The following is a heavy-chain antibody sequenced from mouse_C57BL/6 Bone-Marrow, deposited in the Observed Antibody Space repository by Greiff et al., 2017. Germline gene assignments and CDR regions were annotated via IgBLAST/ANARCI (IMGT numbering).Heavy chain of an antibody. CDR3: ARPYYSNYWYFDV. CDR1: GYTFTSYW. J-gene: IGHJ1*03. Sequence: QVQLQQPGAELVKPGASVKMSCKASGYTFTSYWLTWVQQRPGQGLEWMGDIYPGSGSTNYNEKFKSKATLTVDTSSSTAYMQLSSLTSEDSAVYYCARPYYSNYWYFDVWGTGTTVTVSS. V-gene: IGHV1-55*01. CDR2: IYPGSGST. D-gene: IGHD2-5*01.